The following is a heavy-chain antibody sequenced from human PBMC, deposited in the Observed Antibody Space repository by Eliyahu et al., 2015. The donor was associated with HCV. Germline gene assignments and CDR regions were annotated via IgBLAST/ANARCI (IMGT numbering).Heavy chain of an antibody. Sequence: EVQLLESGGGLVQPGGSLRLSCAASGFXFSXXSMXWVRQAPGKGLEWVXAISGSGGSTYYADSVKGRFTISRDNSKNTLYLQMNSLRAEDTAVYYCAKGGGPQYYYDSSGYKNWYFDLWGRGTLVTVSS. V-gene: IGHV3-23*01. CDR1: GFXFSXXS. J-gene: IGHJ2*01. CDR2: ISGSGGST. D-gene: IGHD3-22*01. CDR3: AKGGGPQYYYDSSGYKNWYFDL.